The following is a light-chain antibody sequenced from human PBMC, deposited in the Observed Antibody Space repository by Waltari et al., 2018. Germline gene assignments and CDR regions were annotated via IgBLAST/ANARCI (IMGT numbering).Light chain of an antibody. CDR3: CSYAGGTTYV. CDR1: SSDAGNYNV. Sequence: QPALTQPAPVSGPPGQSSTLPCTGPSSDAGNYNVVPWYQQYPGKAPKFIIYEVREGPSGVSNRFSGSKSGNTASLTISGLQAEDEADYYCCSYAGGTTYVFGTGTKVTVL. V-gene: IGLV2-23*02. CDR2: EVR. J-gene: IGLJ1*01.